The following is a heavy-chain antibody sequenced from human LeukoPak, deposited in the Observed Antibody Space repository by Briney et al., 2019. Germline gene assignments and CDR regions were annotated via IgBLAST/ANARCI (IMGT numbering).Heavy chain of an antibody. CDR1: GFTVSSNY. D-gene: IGHD6-19*01. Sequence: PGGSLRLSCAASGFTVSSNYMSWVRQAPGKGLEWVSLIYSGGSTYYADSVKGRFTISRDNSKNTLFLQMNSMRTEDTAVYYCARSMAVAEPAFDYWGQGTLVTVSS. CDR3: ARSMAVAEPAFDY. J-gene: IGHJ4*02. V-gene: IGHV3-53*01. CDR2: IYSGGST.